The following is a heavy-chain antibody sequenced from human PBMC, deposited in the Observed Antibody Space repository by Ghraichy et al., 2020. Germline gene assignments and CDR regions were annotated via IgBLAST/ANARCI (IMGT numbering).Heavy chain of an antibody. CDR2: IYYSGTT. J-gene: IGHJ4*02. D-gene: IGHD2-15*01. CDR1: GVSISSTNYY. V-gene: IGHV4-39*01. Sequence: SETLSLTCTVSGVSISSTNYYWGWLRQPPGKGLEWIATIYYSGTTYYNPSLKSRVTISIDTSKNQFSLNLSSVTAADTAVYYCGRPFCSGGSCDHFDFWGQGPLVTVSS. CDR3: GRPFCSGGSCDHFDF.